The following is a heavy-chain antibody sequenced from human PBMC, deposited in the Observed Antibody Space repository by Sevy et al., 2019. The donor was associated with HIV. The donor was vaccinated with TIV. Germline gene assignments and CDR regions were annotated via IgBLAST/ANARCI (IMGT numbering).Heavy chain of an antibody. Sequence: GGSLRLSCAASGFTFSNYGIQWVRQAPGKGLEWVAVIWYDGSNKYYADSVKGRFTISRDNSKNTLYLQMNSLRAEDTAVYYCARDRSGGAVAXFDXWGQGTLVTVSS. CDR3: ARDRSGGAVAXFDX. D-gene: IGHD6-19*01. V-gene: IGHV3-33*01. CDR2: IWYDGSNK. CDR1: GFTFSNYG. J-gene: IGHJ4*02.